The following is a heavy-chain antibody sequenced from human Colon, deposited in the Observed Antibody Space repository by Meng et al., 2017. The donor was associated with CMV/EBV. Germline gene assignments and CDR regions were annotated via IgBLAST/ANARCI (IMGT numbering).Heavy chain of an antibody. Sequence: SGPTLVKPTQTLTLTCTFSGFSLNTGGVAVTWIRQPPGKGLEWIGYIYYTGNANYNPSLKSRVTMSVDSSKNQFTLKLSSVTAADTAVYYCARDRSTRYCTSADCYYGMDVWGQGTTVTVLL. V-gene: IGHV4-61*08. J-gene: IGHJ6*02. CDR3: ARDRSTRYCTSADCYYGMDV. CDR1: GFSLNTGGVA. D-gene: IGHD2-8*02. CDR2: IYYTGNA.